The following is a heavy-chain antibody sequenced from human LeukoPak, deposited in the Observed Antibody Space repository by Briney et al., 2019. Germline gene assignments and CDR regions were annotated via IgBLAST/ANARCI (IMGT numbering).Heavy chain of an antibody. CDR2: INDDETST. D-gene: IGHD1-26*01. Sequence: GGSLRLSCAASGFSFSSSWMHWVRQAPGKGPVWVSRINDDETSTSYADSVKGRFTISRDNAKNTLYLQMNSLRADDTAVYYCATTGSGSYYDYWGQGTLVTVSS. CDR3: ATTGSGSYYDY. J-gene: IGHJ4*02. CDR1: GFSFSSSW. V-gene: IGHV3-74*01.